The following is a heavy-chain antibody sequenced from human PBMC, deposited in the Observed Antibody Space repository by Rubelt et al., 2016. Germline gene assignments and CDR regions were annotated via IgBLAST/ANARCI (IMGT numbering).Heavy chain of an antibody. CDR2: IWYVGSNI. Sequence: QVQLAESGGGVVQPGGSLRLSCAPSGFTYTCYDMHWVRQAPGKGLAWVAVIWYVGSNIYYAVSVTAWLRTSRENSKTRLDLEMSTRSGVESVVYCCAEVMTAIWFGPWGQGTLVTVSS. CDR3: AEVMTAIWFGP. J-gene: IGHJ5*02. D-gene: IGHD2-21*02. V-gene: IGHV3-33*01. CDR1: GFTYTCYD.